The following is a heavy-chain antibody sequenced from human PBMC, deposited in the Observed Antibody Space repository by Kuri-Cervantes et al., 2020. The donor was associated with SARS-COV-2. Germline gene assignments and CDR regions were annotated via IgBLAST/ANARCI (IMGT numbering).Heavy chain of an antibody. J-gene: IGHJ4*02. CDR1: EYSVTSYL. Sequence: GESLKSCSNGSEYSVTSYLIGWLRQMAGKGLEWMGIIYPGDSDNRYNLSFHGPVTISADKSIRTGYLQWSSLKASDTALYYWARRGGSSRNFDYWGQGTLVTVSS. D-gene: IGHD6-13*01. CDR2: IYPGDSDN. V-gene: IGHV5-51*01. CDR3: ARRGGSSRNFDY.